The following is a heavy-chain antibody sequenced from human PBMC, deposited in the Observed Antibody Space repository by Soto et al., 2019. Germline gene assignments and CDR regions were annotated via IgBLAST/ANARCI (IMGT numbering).Heavy chain of an antibody. D-gene: IGHD3-16*01. CDR3: AGIRPFGGVIDY. V-gene: IGHV1-69*12. J-gene: IGHJ4*02. Sequence: QVQLVQSGAEVKKPGSSVKVSCKASGGTFSSYAISWVRQAPGQGLEWMGGISPIFGTANYAQKFQGRVTITADESTSTAYMELSILRSEDTAVYYCAGIRPFGGVIDYWGQGTLVTVSS. CDR1: GGTFSSYA. CDR2: ISPIFGTA.